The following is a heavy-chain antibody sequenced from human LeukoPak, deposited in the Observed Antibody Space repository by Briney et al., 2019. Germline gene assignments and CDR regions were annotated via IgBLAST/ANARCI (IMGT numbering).Heavy chain of an antibody. CDR2: INPNSGGT. CDR1: GGTFSSYA. J-gene: IGHJ4*02. CDR3: ARGSRD. V-gene: IGHV1-2*02. Sequence: ASVKVSCKASGGTFSSYAISWVRQAPGQRLEWMGWINPNSGGTNYAQKFQGRVTMTRDTSISTAYMELSRLRSDDTAVYYCARGSRDWGQGTLVTVSS.